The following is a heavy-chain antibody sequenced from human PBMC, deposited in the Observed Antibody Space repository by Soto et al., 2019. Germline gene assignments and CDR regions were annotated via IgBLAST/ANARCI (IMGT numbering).Heavy chain of an antibody. CDR3: TGPCCSGGSCYSAFYY. CDR2: IRSKANSYAT. J-gene: IGHJ4*02. D-gene: IGHD2-15*01. V-gene: IGHV3-73*01. Sequence: EVQLVESGGGLVQPGGSLKLSCAASGFTFSGSAMHWVRQASGKGLEWVGRIRSKANSYATAYAASVKGSFTISRDDSKSTAYLQTNSLKTEDTAVYYCTGPCCSGGSCYSAFYYWGQGTLVTVSS. CDR1: GFTFSGSA.